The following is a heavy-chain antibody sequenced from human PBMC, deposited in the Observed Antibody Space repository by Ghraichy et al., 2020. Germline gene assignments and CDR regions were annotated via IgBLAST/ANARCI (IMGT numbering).Heavy chain of an antibody. D-gene: IGHD3-10*01. CDR3: ARKMYYWEGSNAGWFDP. J-gene: IGHJ5*02. V-gene: IGHV3-7*01. CDR2: INQDGSEK. Sequence: GGSLRLSCAASGFTFDRSWMTWVRQAPGKGLEWVATINQDGSEKYSVDSVKGRFTISRDNANNSLYLQMNSLRGEDTAVYFCARKMYYWEGSNAGWFDPWGQGTPVTVSS. CDR1: GFTFDRSW.